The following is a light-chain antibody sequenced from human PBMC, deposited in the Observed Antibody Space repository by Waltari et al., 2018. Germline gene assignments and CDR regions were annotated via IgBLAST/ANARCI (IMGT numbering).Light chain of an antibody. V-gene: IGKV3D-20*01. CDR3: QKYGTRPAT. CDR1: QSVGRT. CDR2: DAS. Sequence: EIVLTQSPASLSLSPGDRATLSCRASQSVGRTLAWSQQRPGQAPRRLIYDASSRATGIPDRFSGSGSGTDFSLTISRLEPEDFAVYYCQKYGTRPATFGQGTKVEVK. J-gene: IGKJ1*01.